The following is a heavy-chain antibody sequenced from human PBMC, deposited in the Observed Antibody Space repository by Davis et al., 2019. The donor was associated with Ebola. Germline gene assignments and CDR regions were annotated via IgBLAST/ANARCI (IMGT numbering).Heavy chain of an antibody. CDR2: INHSGST. CDR3: ARDCSGGSCYGGAFDI. J-gene: IGHJ3*02. D-gene: IGHD2-15*01. CDR1: GGSISSYY. V-gene: IGHV4-59*01. Sequence: SETLSLTCTVSGGSISSYYWSWIRQPPGKGLEWIGEINHSGSTNYNPSLKSRVTISVDTSKNQFSLKLSSVTAADTAVYYCARDCSGGSCYGGAFDIWGQGTMVTVSS.